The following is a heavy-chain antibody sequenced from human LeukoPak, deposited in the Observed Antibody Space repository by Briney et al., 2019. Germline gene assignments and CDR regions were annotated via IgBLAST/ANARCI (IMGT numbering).Heavy chain of an antibody. D-gene: IGHD3-9*01. V-gene: IGHV3-11*01. CDR2: ITDSGSTI. CDR3: ARSIGLTGGGVDV. CDR1: GFTFRDYN. J-gene: IGHJ6*02. Sequence: GGSLRLSCAASGFTFRDYNMNWVRQAPGKGLEWVSHITDSGSTIHYADSVNGRFTISRDNAKNSLYLQMNSLRAEDSAVYYCARSIGLTGGGVDVWGRGTTVTVSS.